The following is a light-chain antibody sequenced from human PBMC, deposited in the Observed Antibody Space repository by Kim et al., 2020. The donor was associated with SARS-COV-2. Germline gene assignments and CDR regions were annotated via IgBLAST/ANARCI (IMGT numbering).Light chain of an antibody. Sequence: SVSPAESAILPCRASQSVRGNFLAWYQQKPDQAPRLLLYGASDKAIGTPDRFSGSGSGTDFTLTISRLEPDDFAVYFCQLYGSSRTFGQGTKVEI. J-gene: IGKJ1*01. CDR3: QLYGSSRT. V-gene: IGKV3-20*01. CDR2: GAS. CDR1: QSVRGNF.